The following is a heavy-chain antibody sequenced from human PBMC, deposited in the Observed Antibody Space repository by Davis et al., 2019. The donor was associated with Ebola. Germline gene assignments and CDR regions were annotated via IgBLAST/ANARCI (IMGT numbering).Heavy chain of an antibody. CDR1: GGTFSSYV. V-gene: IGHV1-69*13. Sequence: SVKVSCKASGGTFSSYVISWVRQAPGQGLEWMGGIIPIFGTANYAQKFQDRVTITADESTSTAYMELSSLRSEDTAVYYFARDLGTMVQGVPYFDYWGQGTLVTVSS. CDR2: IIPIFGTA. D-gene: IGHD3-10*01. CDR3: ARDLGTMVQGVPYFDY. J-gene: IGHJ4*02.